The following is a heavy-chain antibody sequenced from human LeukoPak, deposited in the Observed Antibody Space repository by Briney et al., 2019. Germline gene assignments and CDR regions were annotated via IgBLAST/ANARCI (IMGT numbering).Heavy chain of an antibody. CDR1: GGSISSYY. CDR3: AREGLVSWGFNP. Sequence: SETLSLTCTVSGGSISSYYWSWIRQPPGKGLEWIGYTYYSGSTNYNPSLKSRVTISVDTSKNQFSLKLSSVTAADTAVYYCAREGLVSWGFNPWGQGTLVTVSS. J-gene: IGHJ5*02. CDR2: TYYSGST. V-gene: IGHV4-59*01. D-gene: IGHD1-26*01.